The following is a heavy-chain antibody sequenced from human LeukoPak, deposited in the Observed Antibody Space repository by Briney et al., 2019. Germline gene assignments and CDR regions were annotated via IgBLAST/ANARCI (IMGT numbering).Heavy chain of an antibody. Sequence: GGSLRLSCVASRCSFISHWMTWVRQAPGKGLEGVANIKEDGREKYYADSVKGRFTISRDNAKNSLYLQMNSLRGEETAVYSCAKTIVGTNVFDIWGQGTLVTVSS. CDR1: RCSFISHW. CDR3: AKTIVGTNVFDI. D-gene: IGHD1-26*01. V-gene: IGHV3-7*01. CDR2: IKEDGREK. J-gene: IGHJ3*02.